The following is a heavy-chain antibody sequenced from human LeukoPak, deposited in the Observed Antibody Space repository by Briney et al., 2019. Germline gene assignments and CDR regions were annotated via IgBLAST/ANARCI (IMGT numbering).Heavy chain of an antibody. Sequence: GESLKISCKGSGYSFTSYWIGWVRQMPAKGLEWMGIFYPGDSDTRYSPSFQGQVTISADKSISTDYLQWSSLKASDTAMYYCARPSLYSNYGHSDYWGQGTLVTVSS. V-gene: IGHV5-51*01. J-gene: IGHJ4*02. CDR3: ARPSLYSNYGHSDY. CDR2: FYPGDSDT. D-gene: IGHD4-11*01. CDR1: GYSFTSYW.